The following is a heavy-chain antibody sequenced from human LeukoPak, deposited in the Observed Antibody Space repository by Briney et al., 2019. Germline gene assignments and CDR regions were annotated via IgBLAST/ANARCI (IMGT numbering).Heavy chain of an antibody. V-gene: IGHV3-23*01. CDR3: AKSYHSSGWYGYYFDY. Sequence: PGGSLRLSCAAPGFTLSSYAMSWVRQAPRKGLEWVSAINGSGGSTYYADSVKGRFTISRDNSKNTLYLQMNSLRAEDTAVYYCAKSYHSSGWYGYYFDYWGQGTLVTVSS. D-gene: IGHD6-13*01. J-gene: IGHJ4*01. CDR1: GFTLSSYA. CDR2: INGSGGST.